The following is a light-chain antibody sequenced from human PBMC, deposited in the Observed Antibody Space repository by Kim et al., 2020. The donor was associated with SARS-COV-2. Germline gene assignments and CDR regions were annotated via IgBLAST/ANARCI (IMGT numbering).Light chain of an antibody. CDR1: SSDVGGYNY. J-gene: IGLJ3*02. CDR2: DVS. Sequence: GQSVTISCTGTSSDVGGYNYVSWYQQHPGKAPKRMIYDVSKRPSGVPDRFSGSKSGNTASLTISGRQAEDEADYYCCSYVGSYTWVFGGGTKLTVL. V-gene: IGLV2-11*01. CDR3: CSYVGSYTWV.